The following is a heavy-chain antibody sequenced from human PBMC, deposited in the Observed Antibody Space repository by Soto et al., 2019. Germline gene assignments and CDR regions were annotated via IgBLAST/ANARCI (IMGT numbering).Heavy chain of an antibody. D-gene: IGHD3-3*01. CDR2: ISGSGGST. V-gene: IGHV3-23*01. J-gene: IGHJ4*02. Sequence: GGSLRLSCAASGFTFSSYAMSWVRQAPGKGLEWVSAISGSGGSTYYADSVKGRFTISRDNSKNTLYLQMNSLRAEDTAVYYCARVLRFLEWLFLGPLGYWGQGTLVTVSS. CDR3: ARVLRFLEWLFLGPLGY. CDR1: GFTFSSYA.